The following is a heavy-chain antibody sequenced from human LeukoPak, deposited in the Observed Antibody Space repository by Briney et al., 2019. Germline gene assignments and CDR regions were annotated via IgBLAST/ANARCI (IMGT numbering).Heavy chain of an antibody. CDR1: GGSISSGGYY. Sequence: SQTLSLTCTVSGGSISSGGYYWRWLRQPPGKGLEWIEYIYHSGSTYYNPSLKSRVTISVDRSKNQFSLKLSSVTAADTAVYYCARDRAFDIWGQGTMVTVSS. CDR2: IYHSGST. CDR3: ARDRAFDI. J-gene: IGHJ3*02. V-gene: IGHV4-30-2*01.